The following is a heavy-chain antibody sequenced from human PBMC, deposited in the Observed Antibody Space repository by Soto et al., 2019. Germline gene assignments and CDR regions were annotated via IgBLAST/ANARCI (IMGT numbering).Heavy chain of an antibody. D-gene: IGHD3-3*01. J-gene: IGHJ4*02. V-gene: IGHV3-23*01. CDR2: ISGSGATT. Sequence: GGSLRLSCAASGFTFSNYAMTWVRQAPGKGLEWVSGISGSGATTNYADSVKGRFTISRDNSKNTLYVQMNSLRAEDTAVYYCAKTYDFSARWFPDYWGQGTLVTVSS. CDR3: AKTYDFSARWFPDY. CDR1: GFTFSNYA.